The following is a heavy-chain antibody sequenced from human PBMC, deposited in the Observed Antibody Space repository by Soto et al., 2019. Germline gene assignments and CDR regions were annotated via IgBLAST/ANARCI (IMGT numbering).Heavy chain of an antibody. V-gene: IGHV4-30-4*01. D-gene: IGHD5-18*01. Sequence: QVQLQESGPGLVKPSQTLSLTCTVSGGSISSGDYYWSWIRQPPGKGLEWIGYIYYSGSTYYNPSLKSRVTISVETSKNQFSLKLSSVTAAATAVYYCAGVEREDTAAYYYYGMDVWGQGTTVTVSS. CDR2: IYYSGST. J-gene: IGHJ6*02. CDR1: GGSISSGDYY. CDR3: AGVEREDTAAYYYYGMDV.